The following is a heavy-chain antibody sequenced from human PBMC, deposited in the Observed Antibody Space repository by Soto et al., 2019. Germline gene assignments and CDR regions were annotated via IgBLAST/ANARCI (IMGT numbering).Heavy chain of an antibody. V-gene: IGHV3-53*01. CDR1: GFTVSSHY. J-gene: IGHJ4*02. Sequence: GGSLRLSCAASGFTVSSHYMSWVRQGPGKGLEWVSVIYRGGGTFYADSVKGRFTISRDNSKNTVFLQMNSLRAEATAVYYCASTRDSGTSYYFDYWGQGTLVTVSS. D-gene: IGHD5-12*01. CDR3: ASTRDSGTSYYFDY. CDR2: IYRGGGT.